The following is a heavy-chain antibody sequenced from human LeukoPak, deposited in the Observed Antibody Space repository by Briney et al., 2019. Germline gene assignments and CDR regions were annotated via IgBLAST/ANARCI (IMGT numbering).Heavy chain of an antibody. V-gene: IGHV3-30*18. J-gene: IGHJ4*02. CDR3: AKMTYYYDSSGYEDFDY. CDR1: GFTFSSYG. Sequence: GGSLRLSCAASGFTFSSYGMHWVRQAPGKGLEWVAVISYDGSNKYYADSVKGRFTISRDNSKNTLYLQMNSLRAEDTAVYYCAKMTYYYDSSGYEDFDYWGQGTLVTVSS. D-gene: IGHD3-22*01. CDR2: ISYDGSNK.